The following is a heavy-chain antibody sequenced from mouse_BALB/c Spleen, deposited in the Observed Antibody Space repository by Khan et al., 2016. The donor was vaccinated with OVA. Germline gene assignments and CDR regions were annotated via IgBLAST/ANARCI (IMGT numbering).Heavy chain of an antibody. V-gene: IGHV2-6-4*01. CDR1: GFSLSRYS. J-gene: IGHJ1*01. CDR3: ARNRDGGSYWYFDV. D-gene: IGHD3-3*01. CDR2: IWIGGSA. Sequence: QVQLKESGPGLVAPSQSLSITCTVSGFSLSRYSVHWVRQPPGKGLEWLGIIWIGGSADYNSPLKSRLSISKDNSKSQVFLNMNSLQTDDTAMYYCARNRDGGSYWYFDVWGAGTTVTVSS.